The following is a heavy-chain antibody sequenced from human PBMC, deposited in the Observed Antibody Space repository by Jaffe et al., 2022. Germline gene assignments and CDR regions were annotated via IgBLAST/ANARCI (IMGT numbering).Heavy chain of an antibody. V-gene: IGHV4-39*01. J-gene: IGHJ5*02. CDR2: IYYSGST. D-gene: IGHD1-1*01. CDR1: GGSISSSSYY. CDR3: ARRLMKRVQLERRGGYNWFDP. Sequence: QLQLQESGPGLVKPSETLSLTCTVSGGSISSSSYYWGWIRQPPGKGLEWIGSIYYSGSTYYNPSLKSRVTISVDTSKNQFSLKLSSVTAADTAVYYCARRLMKRVQLERRGGYNWFDPWGQGTLVTVSS.